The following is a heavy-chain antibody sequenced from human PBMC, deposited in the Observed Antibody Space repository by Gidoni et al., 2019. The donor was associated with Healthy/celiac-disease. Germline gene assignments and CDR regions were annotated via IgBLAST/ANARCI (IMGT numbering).Heavy chain of an antibody. CDR1: GGSISSGGYY. D-gene: IGHD1-7*01. CDR3: ARGDWNYVHWFDP. J-gene: IGHJ5*02. Sequence: QVQLQESGPGLVKPSQTLSLTCTVSGGSISSGGYYWSWIRQHPGKGLEWIGYIYYSGSTYYTPSLKSRVTISVDTSKNQFSLKLSSVTAADTAVYYCARGDWNYVHWFDPWGQGTLVTVSS. V-gene: IGHV4-31*03. CDR2: IYYSGST.